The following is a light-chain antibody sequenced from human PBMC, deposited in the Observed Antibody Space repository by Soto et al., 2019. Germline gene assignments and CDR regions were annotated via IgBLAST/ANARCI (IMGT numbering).Light chain of an antibody. V-gene: IGKV1-27*01. Sequence: DIQITHSPPSLSASVGDSVTITCRASQGISYYLAWYQQRPGKVPKLLVYAASTLQSGVPTRFIGGGSGTDFSLTINSLQPEDFGTYYCQNYKSAPFTFGPGTKVDL. J-gene: IGKJ3*01. CDR2: AAS. CDR3: QNYKSAPFT. CDR1: QGISYY.